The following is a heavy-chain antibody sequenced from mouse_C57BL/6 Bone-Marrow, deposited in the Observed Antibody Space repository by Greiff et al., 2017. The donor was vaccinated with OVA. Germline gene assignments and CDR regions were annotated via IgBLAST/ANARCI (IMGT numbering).Heavy chain of an antibody. V-gene: IGHV5-6*02. D-gene: IGHD2-2*01. J-gene: IGHJ3*01. CDR2: ISSGGSYT. CDR1: GFTFSSYG. Sequence: EVMLVESGGDLVKPGGSLKLSCAASGFTFSSYGMSWVRQTPDKRLEWVATISSGGSYTYYPDSVKGRFTISRDNAKNTLYLQMSSLKSEDTAMCYCARRGLHRAFAYWGQGTLVTVSA. CDR3: ARRGLHRAFAY.